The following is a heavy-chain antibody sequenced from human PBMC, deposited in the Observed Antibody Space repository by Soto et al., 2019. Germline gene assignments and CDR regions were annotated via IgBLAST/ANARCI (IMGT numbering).Heavy chain of an antibody. CDR2: ISYDGSNK. CDR3: ARPDYGSGSYPDY. D-gene: IGHD3-10*01. Sequence: QVQLVESGGGVVQPGRSLRLSCAASGITFSSYAMQWVRQAPGKGLEWVAVISYDGSNKYYADSVKGRFTISRDNSKNTLYLQMNSLRAEDTAVYYCARPDYGSGSYPDYWGQGTLVTVSS. J-gene: IGHJ4*02. V-gene: IGHV3-30-3*01. CDR1: GITFSSYA.